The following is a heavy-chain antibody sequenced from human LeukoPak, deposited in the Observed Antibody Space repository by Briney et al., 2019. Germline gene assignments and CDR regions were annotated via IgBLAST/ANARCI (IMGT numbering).Heavy chain of an antibody. V-gene: IGHV3-30*04. D-gene: IGHD5-18*01. CDR3: AKAPDTAMVAFDY. J-gene: IGHJ4*02. Sequence: HPGGSLRLSCAASGFTFSSYAMHWVRQAPGKGLEWVAVISYDGSNKYYADSVKGRFTISRDNAKNSLHLQMNSLRGEDTAVYYCAKAPDTAMVAFDYWGQGTLVTVSS. CDR2: ISYDGSNK. CDR1: GFTFSSYA.